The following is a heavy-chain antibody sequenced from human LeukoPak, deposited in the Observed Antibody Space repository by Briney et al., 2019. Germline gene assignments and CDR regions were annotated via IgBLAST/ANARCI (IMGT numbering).Heavy chain of an antibody. CDR1: GGSISNRSYY. V-gene: IGHV4-39*01. J-gene: IGHJ2*01. D-gene: IGHD6-19*01. CDR2: IYYSGST. Sequence: PSETLSLTCTVSGGSISNRSYYWGWIRQPPGKGLEWMGNIYYSGSTDYNPSLKSRVTISVDTSKNQFSLKLSSVTAADTAVYYCALGYTTGWYYFDLWGRGTLVTVSS. CDR3: ALGYTTGWYYFDL.